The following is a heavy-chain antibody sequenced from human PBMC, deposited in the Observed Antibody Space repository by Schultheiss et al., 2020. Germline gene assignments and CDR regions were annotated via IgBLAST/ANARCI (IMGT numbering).Heavy chain of an antibody. CDR2: IYYSGST. CDR3: ATKREGAGTSMAN. V-gene: IGHV4-39*07. Sequence: SETLSLTCTVSGGSISSYYWGWIRQPPGKGLEWIGSIYYSGSTYYNPSLKSRVTISVDTSKNQFSLILNSVTAADTAVYYCATKREGAGTSMANWGQGTLVTVSS. CDR1: GGSISSYY. J-gene: IGHJ4*02. D-gene: IGHD1-26*01.